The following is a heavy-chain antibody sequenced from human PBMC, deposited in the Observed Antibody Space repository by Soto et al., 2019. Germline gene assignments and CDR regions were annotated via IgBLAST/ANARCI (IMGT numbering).Heavy chain of an antibody. CDR3: ARDSVGPATRGWFDP. J-gene: IGHJ5*02. CDR1: GYTFTSYG. D-gene: IGHD2-15*01. V-gene: IGHV1-18*01. CDR2: ISAYNGNT. Sequence: QVQLVQSGAEVKKPGASVKVSCEASGYTFTSYGISWVRQAPGQGLEWMGWISAYNGNTNYAQKLQGRVTMTTDTSTSTAYMELRSLRSDDTAVDYCARDSVGPATRGWFDPWGQGTLVTVAS.